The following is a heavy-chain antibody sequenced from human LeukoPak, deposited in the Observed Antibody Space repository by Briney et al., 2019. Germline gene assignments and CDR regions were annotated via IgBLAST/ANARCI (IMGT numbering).Heavy chain of an antibody. CDR1: GYTFTGYY. J-gene: IGHJ4*02. CDR2: INPNSGGT. D-gene: IGHD3-10*01. V-gene: IGHV1-2*02. Sequence: GASAKVSCKASGYTFTGYYMHWVRQAPGQGPEWMGWINPNSGGTNYAQKFQGRVTMTRDTSISTAYMELSRLRSDDTAAYYCARQNVLDYYGSGSSFDYWGQGTLVTVSS. CDR3: ARQNVLDYYGSGSSFDY.